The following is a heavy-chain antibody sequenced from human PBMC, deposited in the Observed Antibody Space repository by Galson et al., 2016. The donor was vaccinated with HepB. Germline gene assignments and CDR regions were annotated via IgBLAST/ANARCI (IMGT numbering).Heavy chain of an antibody. Sequence: SLRLSCAASGVTFSSCVMSWVRQAPGKGLEWVASINQDASGKYYVDSVKGRFSISRDNVKNTLWLQMSGLRVDDTSMYYCASGYTSGVWGQGTMVTVSS. V-gene: IGHV3-7*01. CDR2: INQDASGK. J-gene: IGHJ3*01. D-gene: IGHD6-19*01. CDR1: GVTFSSCV. CDR3: ASGYTSGV.